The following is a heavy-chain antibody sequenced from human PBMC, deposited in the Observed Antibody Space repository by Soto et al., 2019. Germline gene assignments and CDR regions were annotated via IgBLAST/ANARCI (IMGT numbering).Heavy chain of an antibody. V-gene: IGHV3-64*01. CDR2: ISSNGGST. CDR3: ASSHKSVPAANRVPFDF. Sequence: GGSLRLSCAAPGFTFSSYAMHWVRQAPGKGLEYVSAISSNGGSTYYANSVKGRFTISRDNSKNTLYLQMGSLRAEDMAVYYCASSHKSVPAANRVPFDFCGQGTTVTGSS. CDR1: GFTFSSYA. J-gene: IGHJ3*01. D-gene: IGHD2-2*01.